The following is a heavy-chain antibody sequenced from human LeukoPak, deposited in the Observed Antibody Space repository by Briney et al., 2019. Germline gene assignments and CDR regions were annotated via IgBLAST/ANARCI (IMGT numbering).Heavy chain of an antibody. CDR2: IIPIFGTA. CDR1: GGTFSSYA. J-gene: IGHJ4*02. Sequence: SVKVSCKASGGTFSSYAISWVRQAPGQGHEWMGRIIPIFGTANYAQKFQGRVTITTDESTSTAYMELSSLRSEDTAVYYCAASGITMVRGVIIPKYFDYWGQGTLVTVSS. V-gene: IGHV1-69*05. CDR3: AASGITMVRGVIIPKYFDY. D-gene: IGHD3-10*01.